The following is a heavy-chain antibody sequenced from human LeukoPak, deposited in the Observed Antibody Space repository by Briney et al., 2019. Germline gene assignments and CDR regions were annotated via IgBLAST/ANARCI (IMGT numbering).Heavy chain of an antibody. CDR2: IYISGST. Sequence: SETLSLTCTVSGGSISSGSYYWSWIRQPAGKGLEWIGRIYISGSTSYNPSLKSRVTISLDTSKNQFSLKLSSVTAADTAVYYCARGRYASGYFDYWGQGTLVTVSS. V-gene: IGHV4-61*02. D-gene: IGHD3-16*01. CDR1: GGSISSGSYY. J-gene: IGHJ4*02. CDR3: ARGRYASGYFDY.